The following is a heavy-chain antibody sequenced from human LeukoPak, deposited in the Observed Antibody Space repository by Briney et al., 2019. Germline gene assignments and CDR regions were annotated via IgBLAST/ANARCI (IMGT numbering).Heavy chain of an antibody. CDR1: GFIFSSYA. V-gene: IGHV3-23*01. Sequence: AQSLTLSCASSGFIFSSYAMSWVRQAPGKGLEWVSAISGSGGSTYYADSVKGRFTISRDNSKNTLYLQMNSLRAEDTAVYYCAKHSAQRSVDIVPTMGVWGEGTMASVSS. J-gene: IGHJ4*02. CDR2: ISGSGGST. D-gene: IGHD5-12*01. CDR3: AKHSAQRSVDIVPTMGV.